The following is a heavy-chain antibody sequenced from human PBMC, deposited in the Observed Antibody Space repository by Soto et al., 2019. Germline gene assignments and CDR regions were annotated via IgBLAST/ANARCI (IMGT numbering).Heavy chain of an antibody. J-gene: IGHJ4*02. D-gene: IGHD2-2*01. Sequence: ASVKVSCKASGYTFTGNYMHWVRQAPGQGLEWMALINPTTGGTNYAQKFQGRVTMTWDTSISTAYMELTRLTSDDTAIYYCARGYCSSTGCSHYFDFWGQGTLVTVSS. CDR2: INPTTGGT. CDR3: ARGYCSSTGCSHYFDF. CDR1: GYTFTGNY. V-gene: IGHV1-2*02.